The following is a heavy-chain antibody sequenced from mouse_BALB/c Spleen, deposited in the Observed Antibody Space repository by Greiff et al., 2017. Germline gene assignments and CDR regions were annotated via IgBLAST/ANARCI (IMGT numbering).Heavy chain of an antibody. CDR1: GFNIKDYY. D-gene: IGHD2-4*01. Sequence: VQLQQSGAELVRSGASVKLSCTASGFNIKDYYMHWVKQRPEQGLEWIGWIDPENGDTEYAPKFQGKATMTADTPSNTAYLQLSSLTSEDTAVYYCNPYDYDRAWFAYWGQGTLVTVSA. J-gene: IGHJ3*01. CDR3: NPYDYDRAWFAY. CDR2: IDPENGDT. V-gene: IGHV14-4*02.